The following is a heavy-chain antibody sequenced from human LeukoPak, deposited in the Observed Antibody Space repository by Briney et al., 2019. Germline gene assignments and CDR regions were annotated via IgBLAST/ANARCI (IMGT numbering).Heavy chain of an antibody. D-gene: IGHD3-22*01. CDR1: GYTLTGYY. CDR3: VFTYDSSGYYYERDYFDY. V-gene: IGHV1-2*02. Sequence: ASVKVSCKASGYTLTGYYMHWVRQAPGQGLEWMGWINPNSGGTNYAQKFQGRVTMTRDTSISTAYMELSSLRSEDTAVYYCVFTYDSSGYYYERDYFDYWGQGALVTVSS. CDR2: INPNSGGT. J-gene: IGHJ4*02.